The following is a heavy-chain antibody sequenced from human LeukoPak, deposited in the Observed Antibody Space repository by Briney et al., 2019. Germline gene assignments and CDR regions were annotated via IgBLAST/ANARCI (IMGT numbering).Heavy chain of an antibody. D-gene: IGHD3-3*01. Sequence: GGSLRLSCAASGFTFSSYSMNWVRQAPGKGLEWVSSISSSSSYIYYADSVKGRFTISRDNAKNSLYLQMNSLRAEDTAVYYCARDHDDFWSGYFLYFDYWGQGTLVTVSS. CDR2: ISSSSSYI. CDR3: ARDHDDFWSGYFLYFDY. J-gene: IGHJ4*02. V-gene: IGHV3-21*01. CDR1: GFTFSSYS.